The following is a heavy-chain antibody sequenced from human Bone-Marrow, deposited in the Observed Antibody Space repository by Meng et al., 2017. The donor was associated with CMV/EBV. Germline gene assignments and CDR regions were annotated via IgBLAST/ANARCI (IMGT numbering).Heavy chain of an antibody. CDR2: ISWNSGTI. Sequence: SLKISCAASGFTFDDYAMHWVRQAPGKGLEWVSGISWNSGTIAYADSVKGRFTISRDNAKNSLYLQMSSLRAEDTALYYCAKDGVVPTARDFNYFDYWGQGTLVTVSS. D-gene: IGHD2-2*01. CDR3: AKDGVVPTARDFNYFDY. CDR1: GFTFDDYA. V-gene: IGHV3-9*01. J-gene: IGHJ4*02.